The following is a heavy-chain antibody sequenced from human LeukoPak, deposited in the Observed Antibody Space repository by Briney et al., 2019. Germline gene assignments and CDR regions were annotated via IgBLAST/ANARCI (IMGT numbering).Heavy chain of an antibody. CDR2: ISYDGSNK. Sequence: HPGRSLRLSCAASGFTFSSYAMHWVRQAPGKGLEWVAVISYDGSNKYYADSVKGRFTISRDNSKNTLYLQMNSLRSEDTAVYYCARDSDTMVRGVRGSFDPWGQGTLVTVSS. J-gene: IGHJ5*02. CDR3: ARDSDTMVRGVRGSFDP. V-gene: IGHV3-30-3*01. D-gene: IGHD3-10*01. CDR1: GFTFSSYA.